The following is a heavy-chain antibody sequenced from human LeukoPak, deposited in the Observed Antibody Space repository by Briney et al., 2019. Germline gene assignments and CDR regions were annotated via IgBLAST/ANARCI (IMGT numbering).Heavy chain of an antibody. V-gene: IGHV1-18*01. CDR3: ARGPRITLVRGGQWYFYMDV. CDR2: ISAYSGNT. D-gene: IGHD3-10*01. Sequence: ASVKVSCKASNYNLRKFGITWVRQAPGQGLEWMGWISAYSGNTNYAQKFQGRVTMTRDTSTSTVYMELSSLRSDDTAVYYCARGPRITLVRGGQWYFYMDVWGKGTTVTVSS. CDR1: NYNLRKFG. J-gene: IGHJ6*03.